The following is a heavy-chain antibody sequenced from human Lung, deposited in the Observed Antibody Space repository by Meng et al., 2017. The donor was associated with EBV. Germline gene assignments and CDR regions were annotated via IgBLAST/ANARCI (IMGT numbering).Heavy chain of an antibody. Sequence: QVHLQESGPGLGKPSQTLSLTCPVSGGSVDSGAYYWSWIRQRPGKGLEWIGYIYYSGSTFYTPSLKSRATLSVDTSKNQFSLKLNSVTAADTAVYYCARLRLVWMFDYWGQGALVTVSS. CDR3: ARLRLVWMFDY. J-gene: IGHJ4*02. V-gene: IGHV4-31*03. CDR2: IYYSGST. CDR1: GGSVDSGAYY. D-gene: IGHD6-19*01.